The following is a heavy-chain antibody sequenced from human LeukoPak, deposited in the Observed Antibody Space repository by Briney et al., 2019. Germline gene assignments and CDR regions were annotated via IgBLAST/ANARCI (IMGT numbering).Heavy chain of an antibody. V-gene: IGHV3-30*18. CDR2: ISYDGSNK. CDR3: AKDDLNYYDSSGYYGTCDY. Sequence: GRSLRLSCAASGFTFSSYAMHWVRQAPGKELEWVTIISYDGSNKKYADSVKGRFTVSRDNSKNTLYLQMNSLRAEDTAVYYCAKDDLNYYDSSGYYGTCDYWGQGALVTVSS. J-gene: IGHJ4*02. D-gene: IGHD3-22*01. CDR1: GFTFSSYA.